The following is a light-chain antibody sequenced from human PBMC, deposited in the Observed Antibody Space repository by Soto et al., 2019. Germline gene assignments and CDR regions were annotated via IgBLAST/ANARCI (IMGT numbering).Light chain of an antibody. CDR1: SSDVGGYNY. CDR3: SSYGGNTLFV. CDR2: EVN. J-gene: IGLJ1*01. Sequence: QSVLTLHPSASGSPGQSVTISCTGTSSDVGGYNYVSWFQHHPGKAPKLLIHEVNKRPSGVPDRFSGSKSGNTASLTVSGPQAEDEADYYCSSYGGNTLFVFGTGTKV. V-gene: IGLV2-8*01.